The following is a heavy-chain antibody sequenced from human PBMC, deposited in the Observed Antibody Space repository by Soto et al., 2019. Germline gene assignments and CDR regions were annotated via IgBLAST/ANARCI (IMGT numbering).Heavy chain of an antibody. CDR2: IIPILGNT. J-gene: IGHJ6*02. V-gene: IGHV1-8*02. CDR1: GYTFTGYY. Sequence: ASVKVSCKASGYTFTGYYMHWVRQAPGQGLEWMGRIIPILGNTGYAQKFQGRVTMTRNTSISTAYMELSSLRSEDTAVYYCARVPAAHSYYYYYGMDVWGQGTTVTVSS. D-gene: IGHD2-2*01. CDR3: ARVPAAHSYYYYYGMDV.